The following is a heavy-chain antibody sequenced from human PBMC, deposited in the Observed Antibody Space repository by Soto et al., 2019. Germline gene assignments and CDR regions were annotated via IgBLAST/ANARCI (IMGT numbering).Heavy chain of an antibody. CDR2: IIPIFGTA. CDR3: ARDRRHYYDSSGYYYVFDY. V-gene: IGHV1-69*13. J-gene: IGHJ4*02. D-gene: IGHD3-22*01. Sequence: SVKVSCKASGCTFSNYAISWVRQAPGQRLEWMGGIIPIFGTANYAQKFQGRVTITADESTSTAYMELSSLRSEDTAVYYCARDRRHYYDSSGYYYVFDYWGQGTLVTVS. CDR1: GCTFSNYA.